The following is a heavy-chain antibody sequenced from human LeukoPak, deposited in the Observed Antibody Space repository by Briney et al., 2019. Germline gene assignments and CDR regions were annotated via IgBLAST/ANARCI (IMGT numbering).Heavy chain of an antibody. D-gene: IGHD6-19*01. J-gene: IGHJ3*02. Sequence: GGSLRLSCAASGFTFSSYALSWVRQAPGKGLEWVSAISGSGGSTYYADSVKGRFTISRDNSKNTLYLQMNSLRAEDTAVYYCAKDLGQWLVGDAFDIWGQGTMVTVSS. CDR2: ISGSGGST. CDR3: AKDLGQWLVGDAFDI. CDR1: GFTFSSYA. V-gene: IGHV3-23*01.